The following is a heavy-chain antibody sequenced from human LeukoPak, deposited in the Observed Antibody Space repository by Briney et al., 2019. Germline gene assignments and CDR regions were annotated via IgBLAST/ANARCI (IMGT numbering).Heavy chain of an antibody. CDR2: INPNSGGT. Sequence: GASVKVSCKASGYTFTGYYMHWVRQAPGQGLEWMGRINPNSGGTNYAQKFQGRVTMARDTSISTAYMELSRLRSDDTAVYYCARVKDAQYYYDSSGSNWFDPWGQGTLVTVSS. CDR1: GYTFTGYY. V-gene: IGHV1-2*06. CDR3: ARVKDAQYYYDSSGSNWFDP. J-gene: IGHJ5*02. D-gene: IGHD3-22*01.